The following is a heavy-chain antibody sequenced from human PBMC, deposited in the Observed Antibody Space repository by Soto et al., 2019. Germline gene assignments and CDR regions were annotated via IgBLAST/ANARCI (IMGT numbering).Heavy chain of an antibody. J-gene: IGHJ4*02. V-gene: IGHV3-23*01. CDR2: ISGSGGST. D-gene: IGHD3-10*01. Sequence: EVQLLESGGGLVQPGVSLRLSCAASGFTFSSYAMSWVRQAPGKGLEWVSAISGSGGSTYYADSVKGRFTISRDNSKNTLYLQMNSLRAEDTAVYYCAKIRVSGYYFHYWGQGTLVTVSS. CDR3: AKIRVSGYYFHY. CDR1: GFTFSSYA.